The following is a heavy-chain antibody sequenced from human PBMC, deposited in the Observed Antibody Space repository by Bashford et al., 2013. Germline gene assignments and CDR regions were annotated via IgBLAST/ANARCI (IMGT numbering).Heavy chain of an antibody. Sequence: WIRQPPGKALEWLARIDWDDDKFYSTSLKTRLTISKDTSKNQVVLTMTNMDPVDTATYYCAHSKGGMTTVTTYFDYWGQGTLVTVSS. D-gene: IGHD4-17*01. CDR3: AHSKGGMTTVTTYFDY. V-gene: IGHV2-70*04. CDR2: IDWDDDK. J-gene: IGHJ4*02.